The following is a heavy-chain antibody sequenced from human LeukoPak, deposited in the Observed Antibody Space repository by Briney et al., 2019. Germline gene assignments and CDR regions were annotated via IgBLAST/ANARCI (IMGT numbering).Heavy chain of an antibody. Sequence: PSGTLSLTCGVSGGSISSSYWWSWVRQPPGKGLEWVSAISGSGGSTYYADSVKGRFTISRDNSKNTLYLQMNSLRAEDTAVYYCARTYLSREGHSVFDSWGQGTLVTVSS. CDR1: GGSISSSY. D-gene: IGHD2-21*01. V-gene: IGHV3-23*01. J-gene: IGHJ4*02. CDR3: ARTYLSREGHSVFDS. CDR2: ISGSGGST.